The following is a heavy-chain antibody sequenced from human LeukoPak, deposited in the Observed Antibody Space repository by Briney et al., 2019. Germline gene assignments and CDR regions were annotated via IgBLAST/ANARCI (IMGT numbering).Heavy chain of an antibody. CDR2: IYPGDSDT. Sequence: GESLKISCKGSGYSFTSYWIGWVRQMPGKGLEWMGIIYPGDSDTRYSPSFQGQVTISADKSISTAYLQWSSLKASDTAMYYCAARVVVAARGDYYYMDVWGKGTTVTISS. J-gene: IGHJ6*03. V-gene: IGHV5-51*01. D-gene: IGHD2-15*01. CDR3: AARVVVAARGDYYYMDV. CDR1: GYSFTSYW.